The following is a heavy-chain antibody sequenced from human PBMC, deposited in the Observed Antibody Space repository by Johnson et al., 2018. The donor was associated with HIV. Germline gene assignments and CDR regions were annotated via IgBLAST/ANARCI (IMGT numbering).Heavy chain of an antibody. CDR1: GFTFSDYY. J-gene: IGHJ3*02. Sequence: QVQLVESGGGLVKPGGSLRLSCAASGFTFSDYYMSWIRQAPGKGLEWVSYISSSGGTISNADSVKGRFTISRNNAKNSLYLQMNSLRAEDTAVYYCARDRIRISGLVTTLSPDAFDMWGQGTMVSVSS. CDR3: ARDRIRISGLVTTLSPDAFDM. V-gene: IGHV3-11*04. CDR2: ISSSGGTI. D-gene: IGHD3/OR15-3a*01.